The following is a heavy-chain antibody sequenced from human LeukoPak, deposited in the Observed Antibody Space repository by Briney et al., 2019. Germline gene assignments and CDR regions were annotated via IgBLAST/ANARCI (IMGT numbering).Heavy chain of an antibody. J-gene: IGHJ4*02. D-gene: IGHD3-10*01. V-gene: IGHV3-23*01. CDR1: GFAFSSYA. CDR2: ISGSGGST. Sequence: GGSLRLSCAASGFAFSSYAMSWVRQAPGKGLEWVSAISGSGGSTYYADSVKGRFTISRDNSKNTLYLQMNSLRAEDTAVYYCAKVMTRTLVRGVPPSDYWGQGTLVTVSS. CDR3: AKVMTRTLVRGVPPSDY.